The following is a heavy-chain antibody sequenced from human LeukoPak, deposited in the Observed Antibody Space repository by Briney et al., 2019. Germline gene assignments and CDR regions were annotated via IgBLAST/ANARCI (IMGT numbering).Heavy chain of an antibody. D-gene: IGHD3-22*01. CDR1: GYTFTSYG. Sequence: ASVKVSCKASGYTFTSYGISWVRQAPGQGLEWMGWISAYNGNTNYAQKLQGRVTVTTDISTSTAYMELRSLRSDDTAVYYCARDHGGGADSSGPWPGYWGQGTLVTVSS. V-gene: IGHV1-18*01. CDR3: ARDHGGGADSSGPWPGY. J-gene: IGHJ4*02. CDR2: ISAYNGNT.